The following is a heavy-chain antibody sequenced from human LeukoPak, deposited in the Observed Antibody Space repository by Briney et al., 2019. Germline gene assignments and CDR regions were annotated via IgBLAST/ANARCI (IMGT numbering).Heavy chain of an antibody. V-gene: IGHV3-23*01. Sequence: GGSLRLSCAASGFTFSSNAMSWVRQAPGKGLEWVAAIGSSGTNTYYADSVEGRFTISRDNSKNTLYLQMNSLRAEDTAVYYCAKLVMNSLFDYWGQGTLVTVSS. CDR1: GFTFSSNA. D-gene: IGHD2-21*01. J-gene: IGHJ4*02. CDR2: IGSSGTNT. CDR3: AKLVMNSLFDY.